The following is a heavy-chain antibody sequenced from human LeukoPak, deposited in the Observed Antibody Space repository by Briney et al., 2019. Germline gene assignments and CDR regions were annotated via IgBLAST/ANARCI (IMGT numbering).Heavy chain of an antibody. CDR3: ARHTTAGYSSSLSSY. CDR1: GSTSDDYG. Sequence: PGGSPRLSCAASGSTSDDYGMSWVRQAPGKGLEWVSGINWNGGSTGYADSVKGRFTISRDNAKNSLYLQMNSLRAEDTALYHCARHTTAGYSSSLSSYWGQGTLVTVSS. CDR2: INWNGGST. V-gene: IGHV3-20*01. J-gene: IGHJ4*02. D-gene: IGHD6-13*01.